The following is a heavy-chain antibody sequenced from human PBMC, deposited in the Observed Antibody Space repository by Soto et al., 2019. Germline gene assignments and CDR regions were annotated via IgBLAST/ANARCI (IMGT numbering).Heavy chain of an antibody. V-gene: IGHV1-69*13. CDR1: GGTFXSYA. D-gene: IGHD6-13*01. CDR3: AAAAPGPNWFDP. J-gene: IGHJ5*02. Sequence: SVTVSCKASGGTFXSYAISWVRQAPGQGLEWMGGIIPIFGTANYAQKFQGRVTITADESTSTAYMELSSLRSEDMAVYYCAAAAPGPNWFDPWGQGTLVTVS. CDR2: IIPIFGTA.